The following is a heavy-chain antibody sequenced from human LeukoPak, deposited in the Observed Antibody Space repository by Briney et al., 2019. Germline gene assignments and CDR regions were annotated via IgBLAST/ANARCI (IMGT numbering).Heavy chain of an antibody. CDR2: ISGSGGST. D-gene: IGHD3-22*01. Sequence: GGSLRLSCAASGFTFSSSWMHWVRQAPGKGLEWVSAISGSGGSTYYADSVKGRFTISRDNSKDTLYLQMNSLRAEDTAVYYCAKGGFTRYSSGYYGIFDYWGQGTLVTVSS. CDR3: AKGGFTRYSSGYYGIFDY. J-gene: IGHJ4*02. CDR1: GFTFSSSW. V-gene: IGHV3-23*01.